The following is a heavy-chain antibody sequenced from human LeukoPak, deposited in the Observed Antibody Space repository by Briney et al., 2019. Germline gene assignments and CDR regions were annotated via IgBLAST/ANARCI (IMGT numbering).Heavy chain of an antibody. V-gene: IGHV4-59*01. D-gene: IGHD2-2*01. J-gene: IGHJ6*02. CDR2: IYYSGST. Sequence: SETLSLTCTVSGGSISSYYWSWIRQPPGKGLEWIGYIYYSGSTNYNPSLKSRVTISVDTSKNQFSLKLSSVTAADTAVYYCAREVGYCSSTSCYDYYYYGMDVRGQGTTVTVSS. CDR3: AREVGYCSSTSCYDYYYYGMDV. CDR1: GGSISSYY.